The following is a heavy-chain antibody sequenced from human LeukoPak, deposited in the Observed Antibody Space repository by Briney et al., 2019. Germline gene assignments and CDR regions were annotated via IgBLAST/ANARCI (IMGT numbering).Heavy chain of an antibody. CDR1: GGSISSGDYY. J-gene: IGHJ4*02. CDR2: IYYSGST. Sequence: SETLSLTCIVSGGSISSGDYYWSWIRQPPGKGLEWIGYIYYSGSTYYNPSLKSRVTISVDKSKNQFSLKLSSVTAADTAVYYCASRNCSGGSCYGVPVDYWGQGTLVTVSS. CDR3: ASRNCSGGSCYGVPVDY. V-gene: IGHV4-30-4*08. D-gene: IGHD2-15*01.